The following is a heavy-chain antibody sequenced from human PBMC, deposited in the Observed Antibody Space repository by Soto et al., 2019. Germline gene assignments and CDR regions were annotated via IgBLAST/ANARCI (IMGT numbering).Heavy chain of an antibody. CDR1: GCSISSYY. CDR2: IYYSGST. CDR3: ASSSIAVAGTLTRLDY. V-gene: IGHV4-59*08. Sequence: TSETLSLTCTVSGCSISSYYWSWIRQPPGKGLEWIGYIYYSGSTNYNPSLKSRVTISVDTSKNQFSLKLSSVTAADTAVYYCASSSIAVAGTLTRLDYWGQGTLVTVSS. D-gene: IGHD6-19*01. J-gene: IGHJ4*02.